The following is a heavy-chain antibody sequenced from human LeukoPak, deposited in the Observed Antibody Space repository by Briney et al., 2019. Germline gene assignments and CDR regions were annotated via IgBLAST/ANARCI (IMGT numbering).Heavy chain of an antibody. CDR2: IFQDGNI. Sequence: SETLSLTCAVSSGNSWDWVRQPPGKGLEWVGSIFQDGNIYYNPSLKSRVSISLDTSKNQFSLKLISVTAADTAVYYCARRYCNSGICYFFDYWGQGILVTVSS. D-gene: IGHD2-8*01. J-gene: IGHJ4*02. CDR1: SGNS. CDR3: ARRYCNSGICYFFDY. V-gene: IGHV4-38-2*01.